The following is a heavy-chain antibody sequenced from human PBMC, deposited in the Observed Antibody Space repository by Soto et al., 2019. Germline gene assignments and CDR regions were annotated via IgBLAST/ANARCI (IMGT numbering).Heavy chain of an antibody. CDR1: GFTFSSYG. D-gene: IGHD2-2*01. Sequence: GESLKISCAASGFTFSSYGMHWVRQAPGKGLEWVAVIWYDGSNKYYADSVKGRFTISRDNSKNTLYLQMNSLRAEETAVYYCAREDCSSTSCYLYYYGMDVWGQGTTVTVSS. CDR3: AREDCSSTSCYLYYYGMDV. J-gene: IGHJ6*02. V-gene: IGHV3-33*01. CDR2: IWYDGSNK.